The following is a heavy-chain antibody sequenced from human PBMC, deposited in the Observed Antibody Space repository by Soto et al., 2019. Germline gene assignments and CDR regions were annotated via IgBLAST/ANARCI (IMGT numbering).Heavy chain of an antibody. CDR3: ARESYYGSGSYWGFDY. CDR2: IIPILGIA. V-gene: IGHV1-69*08. D-gene: IGHD3-10*01. Sequence: QVQLVQSGAEVKKPGASMKVSCKASGGTFSSYTISWVRQAPGQGLEWMGRIIPILGIANYAQKFQGRVTITADKSTSTAYMELSSLRSEDTAVYYCARESYYGSGSYWGFDYWGQGTLVTVSS. J-gene: IGHJ4*02. CDR1: GGTFSSYT.